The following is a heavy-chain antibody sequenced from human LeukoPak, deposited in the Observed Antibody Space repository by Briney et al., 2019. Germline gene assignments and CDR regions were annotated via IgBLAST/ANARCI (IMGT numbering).Heavy chain of an antibody. D-gene: IGHD2-2*01. J-gene: IGHJ6*03. CDR1: GFTFSSYT. V-gene: IGHV3-21*01. CDR2: ISSSSSYI. Sequence: PGGSLRLSCAASGFTFSSYTMKWVRQAPGKGLEWVSSISSSSSYIYYADSVKGRFTISRDNAKNSLYLQMNSLRAEDTAVYYCAREIPYQRSPLYYYYMDVWGKGTTVTVSS. CDR3: AREIPYQRSPLYYYYMDV.